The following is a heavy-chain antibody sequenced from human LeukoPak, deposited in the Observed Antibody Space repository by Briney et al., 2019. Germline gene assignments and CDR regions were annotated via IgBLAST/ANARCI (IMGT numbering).Heavy chain of an antibody. CDR1: GYSFTSYW. Sequence: GESLKISCQASGYSFTSYWIGWVRQMPGKGLEWVGIIYPGDSDTRYSPSFQGQVTIPADKSITTAYLQWSSLKASDTAMYFCSRLGRRGGYSNSWPENLFMYVWGKGTTVTVSS. V-gene: IGHV5-51*01. CDR3: SRLGRRGGYSNSWPENLFMYV. J-gene: IGHJ6*03. CDR2: IYPGDSDT. D-gene: IGHD6-13*01.